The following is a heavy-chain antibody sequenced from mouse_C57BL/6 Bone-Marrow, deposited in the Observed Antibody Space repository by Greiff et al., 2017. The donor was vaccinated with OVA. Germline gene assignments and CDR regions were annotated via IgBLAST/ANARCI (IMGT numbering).Heavy chain of an antibody. CDR1: GYAFSSYW. CDR2: IYLGDGDP. V-gene: IGHV1-80*01. D-gene: IGHD1-1*01. J-gene: IGHJ4*01. CDR3: ARRHYGNRMDY. Sequence: QVQLQQSGAELVKPGASVKISCKASGYAFSSYWLNWVKQRPGKGLEWIGQIYLGDGDPNYNGKFTGKATLTADKSSSTAYMQLSSLTSEDSAVYFCARRHYGNRMDYWGQGTSVTVSS.